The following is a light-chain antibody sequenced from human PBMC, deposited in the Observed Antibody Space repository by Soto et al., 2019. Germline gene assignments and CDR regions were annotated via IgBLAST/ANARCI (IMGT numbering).Light chain of an antibody. CDR2: GAS. V-gene: IGKV3-20*01. J-gene: IGKJ1*01. CDR1: QSVSSSY. CDR3: QQYGSSRRT. Sequence: EIGITQSPGTLSLSTGERATLSCRASQSVSSSYLAWYQQKPGQAPRLLIYGASSRATGIPDRFSGSGSGTDFTLTISRLEPEDFAVYYCQQYGSSRRTFGQGTKVDIK.